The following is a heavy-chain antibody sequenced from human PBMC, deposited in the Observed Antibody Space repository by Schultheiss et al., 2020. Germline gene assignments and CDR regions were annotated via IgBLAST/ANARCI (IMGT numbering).Heavy chain of an antibody. CDR3: ARDKYYYDSSGNY. D-gene: IGHD3-22*01. CDR2: ISSSSSYI. J-gene: IGHJ4*02. Sequence: GGSLRLSCAASGITFSSYSMNWVRQAPGKGLEWVSSISSSSSYIYYADSVKGRFTISRDKAKNSLYLQMNSLRAEDTAVYYCARDKYYYDSSGNYWGQGTLVTVSS. V-gene: IGHV3-21*01. CDR1: GITFSSYS.